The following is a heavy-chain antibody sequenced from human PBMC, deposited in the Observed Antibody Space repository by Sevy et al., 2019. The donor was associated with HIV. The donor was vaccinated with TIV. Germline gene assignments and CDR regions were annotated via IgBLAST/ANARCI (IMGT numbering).Heavy chain of an antibody. CDR1: GFTFSSYS. J-gene: IGHJ4*02. CDR2: ICSSSSYI. CDR3: ARARWGAAAGFDY. D-gene: IGHD6-13*01. Sequence: GGSLRLSCAASGFTFSSYSMNWVRQAPGKGLEWVSSICSSSSYIYYADSVKGRFTISRDNAKNSLYLQMNSLRAEDTAVYYCARARWGAAAGFDYWGQGTLVTVSS. V-gene: IGHV3-21*01.